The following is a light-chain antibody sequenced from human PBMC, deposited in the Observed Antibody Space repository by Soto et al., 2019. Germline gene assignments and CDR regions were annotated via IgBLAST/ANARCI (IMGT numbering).Light chain of an antibody. J-gene: IGKJ4*01. Sequence: EIVMTQSPATLSVSPGERATLSCRASQSVSSNLAWYQQKPGQAPRLLIYGASTRATGIPARFSGSGSGTEVTLTISSLQSEDFAVYDGQQYNNWPRRSLTFGGGTKVEIK. CDR2: GAS. V-gene: IGKV3-15*01. CDR1: QSVSSN. CDR3: QQYNNWPRRSLT.